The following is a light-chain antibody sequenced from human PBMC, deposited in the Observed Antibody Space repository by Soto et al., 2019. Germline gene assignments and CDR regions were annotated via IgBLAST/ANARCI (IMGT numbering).Light chain of an antibody. V-gene: IGKV3-20*01. CDR1: QSVSNNY. CDR2: AAS. J-gene: IGKJ1*01. Sequence: EIELTQSPCTLSLSPGERATLSCRASQSVSNNYLAWYQQKRGQAPRLLIYAASNRATGIPDRFRGSGSGTEFTFTISRLEPEDHAVYYCQQYGSSGTFGQGTKVEIK. CDR3: QQYGSSGT.